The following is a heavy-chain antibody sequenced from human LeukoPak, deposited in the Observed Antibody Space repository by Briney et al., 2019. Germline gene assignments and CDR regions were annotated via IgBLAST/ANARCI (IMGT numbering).Heavy chain of an antibody. Sequence: GGSLRLSCAASGFTVSSAYVSWVRQAPGKGLEWVSAISGSGVTTHYAGSVKGRFSISRDNSKNTLYLQMNSLRAEDTALYYCAKKVVVGATSPYSDFQDWGQGTLVTVSS. CDR2: ISGSGVTT. J-gene: IGHJ1*01. CDR1: GFTVSSAY. CDR3: AKKVVVGATSPYSDFQD. D-gene: IGHD1-26*01. V-gene: IGHV3-23*01.